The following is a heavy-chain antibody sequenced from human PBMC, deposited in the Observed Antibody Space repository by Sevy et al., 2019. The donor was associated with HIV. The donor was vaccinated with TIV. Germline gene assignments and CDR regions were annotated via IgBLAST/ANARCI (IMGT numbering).Heavy chain of an antibody. CDR1: GFTFSNAW. CDR3: TTDHYDYVWGSYRPAGY. J-gene: IGHJ4*02. V-gene: IGHV3-15*01. Sequence: GGSLRLSCAASGFTFSNAWMSWVRQAPGKGLEWVGRIKSKTDGGTTDYAAPVKGRFTISRDDSKNTLYLQMNSLKAEDTAVYYCTTDHYDYVWGSYRPAGYWGQGTLVTVSS. D-gene: IGHD3-16*02. CDR2: IKSKTDGGTT.